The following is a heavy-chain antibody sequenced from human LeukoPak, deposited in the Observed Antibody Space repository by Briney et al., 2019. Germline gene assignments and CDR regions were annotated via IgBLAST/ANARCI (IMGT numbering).Heavy chain of an antibody. CDR3: ASGSGYYSPFDY. CDR2: IYSAGAT. CDR1: GFTFSDNY. J-gene: IGHJ4*02. D-gene: IGHD3-22*01. Sequence: PGGSLRLSCAASGFTFSDNYMTWVRQAPGKGLEWVSSIYSAGATHYAESVKGRFTISRDNSKNTLYLQMNSLRAEDTAVYYCASGSGYYSPFDYWGQGTLVTVSS. V-gene: IGHV3-53*01.